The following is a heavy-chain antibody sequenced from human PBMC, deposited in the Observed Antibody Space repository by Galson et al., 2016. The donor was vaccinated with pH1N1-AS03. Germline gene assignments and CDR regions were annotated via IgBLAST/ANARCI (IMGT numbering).Heavy chain of an antibody. CDR1: GFTFSSYW. CDR3: AREPSWELGNYFDY. V-gene: IGHV3-7*03. J-gene: IGHJ4*02. CDR2: IKQDGSEK. Sequence: SLRLSCAASGFTFSSYWMSWVRQTPGKGLEWVANIKQDGSEKYYVDSVKGRFTISRDNAKNSLYLQMNSLRAEDTAVYYWAREPSWELGNYFDYWSQGTLVTVSS. D-gene: IGHD4-23*01.